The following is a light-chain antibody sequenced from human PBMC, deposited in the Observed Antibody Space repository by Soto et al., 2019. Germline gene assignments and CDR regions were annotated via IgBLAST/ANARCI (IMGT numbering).Light chain of an antibody. CDR2: GAS. CDR3: QQYGSSPPWT. Sequence: EIVLAHSPGTLSFSPGEIATLSCRASQSVSSSYLAWYQQKPGQAPRLLIYGASSRATGIPDRFSGSGSGTDFTLTISRLEPEDFAVYYCQQYGSSPPWTFGQGTKVDIK. CDR1: QSVSSSY. V-gene: IGKV3-20*01. J-gene: IGKJ1*01.